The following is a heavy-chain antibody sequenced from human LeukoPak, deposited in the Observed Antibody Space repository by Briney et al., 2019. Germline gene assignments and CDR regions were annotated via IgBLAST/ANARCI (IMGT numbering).Heavy chain of an antibody. J-gene: IGHJ4*02. Sequence: GESLQISCQGSGYSFTSYWIGWVRQMPGKGLEWMGIIYPGDSDTRYSPSFQGQVTISADKSISTAYLQWSSLKASDTAMYYCARCNYGSGSYYNGGREFDYWGQGTLVTVSS. D-gene: IGHD3-10*01. CDR1: GYSFTSYW. V-gene: IGHV5-51*01. CDR2: IYPGDSDT. CDR3: ARCNYGSGSYYNGGREFDY.